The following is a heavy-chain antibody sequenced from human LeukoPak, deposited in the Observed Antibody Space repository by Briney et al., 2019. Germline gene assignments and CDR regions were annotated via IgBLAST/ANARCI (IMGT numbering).Heavy chain of an antibody. D-gene: IGHD1-26*01. Sequence: SETLSLTCAVYGGSFSGYYWSWIRQPPGKGLEWIGEINHSGSTNYNPSLKSRVTISVDTSKNQFSLKLSSVTAADTAVYYCARDNSGSYFDAFDIWGQGTMVTVSS. J-gene: IGHJ3*02. CDR1: GGSFSGYY. CDR3: ARDNSGSYFDAFDI. CDR2: INHSGST. V-gene: IGHV4-34*01.